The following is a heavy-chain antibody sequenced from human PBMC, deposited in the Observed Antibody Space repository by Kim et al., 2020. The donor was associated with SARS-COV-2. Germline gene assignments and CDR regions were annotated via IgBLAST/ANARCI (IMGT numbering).Heavy chain of an antibody. Sequence: SETLSLTCAVYGGSFSGYYWSWIRQPPGKGLEWIGEINHSGSTNYNPSLKSRVTISVDTSKNQFTLKLSSVTAADTAVYYCARASSSSPRGFDYWGQGTLLTVSS. CDR2: INHSGST. CDR1: GGSFSGYY. D-gene: IGHD6-6*01. V-gene: IGHV4-34*01. J-gene: IGHJ4*02. CDR3: ARASSSSPRGFDY.